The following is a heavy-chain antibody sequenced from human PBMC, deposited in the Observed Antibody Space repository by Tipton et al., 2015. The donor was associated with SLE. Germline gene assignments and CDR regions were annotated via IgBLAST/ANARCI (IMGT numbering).Heavy chain of an antibody. V-gene: IGHV4-38-2*01. CDR1: GFTFSDYY. Sequence: LRLSCAASGFTFSDYYMSWIRQPPGKGLEWIGSIYYSGSTYYNPSLKSRVTISVDTSKNQFSLKLSSVTAADTAVYYCARHGGYYFDYWGQGTLVTVSS. CDR3: ARHGGYYFDY. CDR2: IYYSGST. J-gene: IGHJ4*02. D-gene: IGHD4-23*01.